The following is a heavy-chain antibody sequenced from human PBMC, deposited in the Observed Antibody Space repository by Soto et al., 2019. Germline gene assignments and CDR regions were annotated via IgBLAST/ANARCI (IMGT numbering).Heavy chain of an antibody. CDR1: GFTFSNAW. Sequence: GGSLRLSCAASGFTFSNAWMSWVRQAPGKGLEWVGRIKSKTDGGTTDYAAPVKGRFTISRDDSKNTLYLQMNSLKTEDTAVYYCTTRVNWPYDAFDIWGQGTMVTVSS. CDR2: IKSKTDGGTT. D-gene: IGHD1-1*01. CDR3: TTRVNWPYDAFDI. V-gene: IGHV3-15*01. J-gene: IGHJ3*02.